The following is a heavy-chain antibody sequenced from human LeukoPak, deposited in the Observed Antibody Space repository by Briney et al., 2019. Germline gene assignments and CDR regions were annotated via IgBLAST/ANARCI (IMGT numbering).Heavy chain of an antibody. V-gene: IGHV5-51*01. CDR2: IYPGDSDT. Sequence: GASLKISCKGSGYSFTSYWIGWVCQMPGKGLEWMGIIYPGDSDTRYSPSFQGQVTISADKSISTAYLQWSSLKASDTAMYYCATFNWNDGFDYWGQGTLVTVSS. CDR1: GYSFTSYW. CDR3: ATFNWNDGFDY. D-gene: IGHD1-20*01. J-gene: IGHJ4*02.